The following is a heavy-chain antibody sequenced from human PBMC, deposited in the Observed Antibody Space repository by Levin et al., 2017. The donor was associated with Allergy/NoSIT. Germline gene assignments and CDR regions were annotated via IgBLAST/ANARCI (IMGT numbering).Heavy chain of an antibody. CDR1: GGSITSGDYY. D-gene: IGHD6-19*01. CDR3: ATLVAGRSDY. CDR2: IYYSGTT. Sequence: SQTLSLTCSVSGGSITSGDYYWTWIRQPPGKGLEWIGYIYYSGTTSYNPSLKSRVTISVDTSQNQFSLQLHSVTAADTAVYYCATLVAGRSDYWGQGTLITVSS. V-gene: IGHV4-30-4*01. J-gene: IGHJ4*02.